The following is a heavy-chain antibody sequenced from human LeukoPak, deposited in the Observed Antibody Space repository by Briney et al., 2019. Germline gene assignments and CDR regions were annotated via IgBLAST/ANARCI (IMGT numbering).Heavy chain of an antibody. CDR3: AKDHRSMVSTWPCEFDY. J-gene: IGHJ4*02. CDR1: GFTFSSYA. V-gene: IGHV3-23*01. CDR2: ISGSGDYT. Sequence: PGGSLRLSCAASGFTFSSYAVSWVRQAPGKGLEWASTISGSGDYTFYAASVKGRFTISRDNSKNTLYLQMNSLRAEDTAVYYCAKDHRSMVSTWPCEFDYWGQGTLVTVSS. D-gene: IGHD5/OR15-5a*01.